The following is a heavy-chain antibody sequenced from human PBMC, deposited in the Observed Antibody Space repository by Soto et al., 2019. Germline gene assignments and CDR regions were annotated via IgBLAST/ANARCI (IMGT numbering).Heavy chain of an antibody. D-gene: IGHD2-2*01. J-gene: IGHJ6*02. CDR1: GFTFSDYY. V-gene: IGHV3-11*01. CDR3: ARDLLYCSSTSCRDYYYYGMDV. CDR2: ISSSGSTI. Sequence: GGSLGLSCAASGFTFSDYYMSWIRQAPGKGLEWVSYISSSGSTIYYADSVKGRFTISRDNAKNSLYLQMNSLRAEDTAVYYCARDLLYCSSTSCRDYYYYGMDVWGQGTTVTVSS.